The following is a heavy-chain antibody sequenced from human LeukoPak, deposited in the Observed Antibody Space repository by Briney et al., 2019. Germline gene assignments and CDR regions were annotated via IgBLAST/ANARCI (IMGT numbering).Heavy chain of an antibody. Sequence: ASVKVSCKASGYTFTGYYMHWVRQAPGQGLEWMGWINPNSGGTNYAQKFQGWVTMTRDTSISTAYVELSRLRSDDTAVYYCAREIGCSSTSCYAAFDYWGQGTLVTVSS. CDR1: GYTFTGYY. J-gene: IGHJ4*02. CDR2: INPNSGGT. D-gene: IGHD2-2*01. CDR3: AREIGCSSTSCYAAFDY. V-gene: IGHV1-2*04.